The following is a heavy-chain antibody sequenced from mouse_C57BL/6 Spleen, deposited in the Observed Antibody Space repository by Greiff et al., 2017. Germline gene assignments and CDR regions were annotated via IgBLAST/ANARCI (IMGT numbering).Heavy chain of an antibody. CDR2: ISSGGDYI. CDR1: GFTFSSYA. Sequence: EVQGVESGEGLVKPGGSLKLSCAASGFTFSSYAMSWVRQTPEKRLEWVAYISSGGDYIYYADTVKGRFTISRDNARNTLYLQMSSLKSEDTAMYYCTREGLLEIAMDYWGQGTSVTVSS. D-gene: IGHD2-3*01. J-gene: IGHJ4*01. V-gene: IGHV5-9-1*02. CDR3: TREGLLEIAMDY.